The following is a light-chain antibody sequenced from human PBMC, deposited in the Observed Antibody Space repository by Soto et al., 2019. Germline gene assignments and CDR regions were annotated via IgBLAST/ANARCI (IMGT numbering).Light chain of an antibody. CDR3: CSYAGSKHFA. CDR2: EVS. Sequence: QSALTQPPSASGSPGESVTISCTGTSSDVGGFNFVSWYQQHPGKVPKLVIYEVSKRPSGVPDRFSGSKSGDTASLTVSGLQPEDEADYYCCSYAGSKHFAFGSGTKVTV. J-gene: IGLJ1*01. V-gene: IGLV2-8*01. CDR1: SSDVGGFNF.